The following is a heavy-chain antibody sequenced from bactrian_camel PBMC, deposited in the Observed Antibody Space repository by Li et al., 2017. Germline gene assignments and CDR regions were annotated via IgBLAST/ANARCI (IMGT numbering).Heavy chain of an antibody. CDR2: IATRGGST. J-gene: IGHJ4*01. CDR3: AVKRGMWTCAGDWYDWTNNY. Sequence: HVQLVESGGGSVQAGGSLRLSCRASGYTASTYCMAWFRQAPGKEREGVAAIATRGGSTYYADSVKGRFTISRDNAKNTLYLQMNSLKPEDTAMYYCAVKRGMWTCAGDWYDWTNNYWGQGTQVTVS. V-gene: IGHV3S1*01. D-gene: IGHD6*01. CDR1: GYTASTYC.